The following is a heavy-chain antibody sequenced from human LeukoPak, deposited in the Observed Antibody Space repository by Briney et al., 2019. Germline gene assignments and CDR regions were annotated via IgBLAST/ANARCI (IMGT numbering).Heavy chain of an antibody. CDR1: GFTVRSNY. CDR3: ASSPAGYSSGSLDY. CDR2: IYSGGST. V-gene: IGHV3-53*01. D-gene: IGHD6-19*01. J-gene: IGHJ4*02. Sequence: GGSLRLSCAASGFTVRSNYMSWVRQAPGKGLEWVSVIYSGGSTYYADSVKGRFTISRDNSKNTLYLQMNSLRAEDTAVYYCASSPAGYSSGSLDYWGQGTLVTVSS.